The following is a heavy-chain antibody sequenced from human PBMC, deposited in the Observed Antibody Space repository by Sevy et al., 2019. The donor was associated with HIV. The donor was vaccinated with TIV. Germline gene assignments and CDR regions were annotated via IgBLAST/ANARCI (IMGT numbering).Heavy chain of an antibody. CDR2: IYTSGST. J-gene: IGHJ6*03. D-gene: IGHD6-13*01. V-gene: IGHV4-61*02. CDR1: GGSISSGSYY. CDR3: ASGSSSLYYYYYYMDV. Sequence: SESLSLTCTVSGGSISSGSYYWSWIRQPAGNGLEWIGRIYTSGSTNYNPSLKSRVTISVDTSKNQFSLKLSSVTAAVTPVYYCASGSSSLYYYYYYMDVWGKGTKVTVSS.